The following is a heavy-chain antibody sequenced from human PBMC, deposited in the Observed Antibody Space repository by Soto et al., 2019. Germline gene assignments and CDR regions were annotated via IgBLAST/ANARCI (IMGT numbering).Heavy chain of an antibody. CDR2: INAYIGDT. V-gene: IGHV1-18*01. J-gene: IGHJ4*02. Sequence: QVQLVQSGAEVKKPGASVKVSCKASGYTFTHYGITWVRQAPGQGLEWTGWINAYIGDTKSAQKYQGSVTVTIDTSTSTAYLELRSLRSDDTAVYYCARGDGDTLDYWGQGTLVRVSA. CDR3: ARGDGDTLDY. CDR1: GYTFTHYG. D-gene: IGHD2-21*02.